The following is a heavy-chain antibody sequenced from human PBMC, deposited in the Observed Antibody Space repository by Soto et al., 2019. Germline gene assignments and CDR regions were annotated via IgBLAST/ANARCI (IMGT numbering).Heavy chain of an antibody. CDR2: ISAYNGNT. Sequence: ASVKVSCKASGYTFTSYGISWVRQAPGQGLEWMGWISAYNGNTNYAQKLQGRVTMTTDTSTSTAYMELRSLRSDDTAVYYCARDLRYYDSSGYPDYWGQGTLVTVSS. CDR3: ARDLRYYDSSGYPDY. CDR1: GYTFTSYG. J-gene: IGHJ4*02. D-gene: IGHD3-22*01. V-gene: IGHV1-18*01.